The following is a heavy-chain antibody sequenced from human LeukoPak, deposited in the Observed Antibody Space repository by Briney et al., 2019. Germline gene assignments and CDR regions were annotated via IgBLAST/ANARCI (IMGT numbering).Heavy chain of an antibody. J-gene: IGHJ4*02. CDR1: GYTFTGYY. CDR2: IDPNSGGT. D-gene: IGHD2-8*01. Sequence: ASVKVSCKASGYTFTGYYMHWVRQAPGQGLEWMGWIDPNSGGTNYAQKFQGRVTMTRDTSISTAYMELSRLRSDDTAVYYCARELMMYGAPDYWGQGTLVTVSS. CDR3: ARELMMYGAPDY. V-gene: IGHV1-2*02.